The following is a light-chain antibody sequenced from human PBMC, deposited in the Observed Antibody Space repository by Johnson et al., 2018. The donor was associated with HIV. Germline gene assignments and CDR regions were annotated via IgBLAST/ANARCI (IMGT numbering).Light chain of an antibody. CDR2: DNN. CDR1: SSNIGNNR. CDR3: GTWDSSLSAYV. Sequence: QSVLTQPPSVSAAPGQKVTISCSGSSSNIGNNRVSWYQQLPGTAPKLLIYDNNKRPSGIPDRFSGSSSVTSATLGITGLQTGDEADYYCGTWDSSLSAYVFGTGTKVTVL. J-gene: IGLJ1*01. V-gene: IGLV1-51*01.